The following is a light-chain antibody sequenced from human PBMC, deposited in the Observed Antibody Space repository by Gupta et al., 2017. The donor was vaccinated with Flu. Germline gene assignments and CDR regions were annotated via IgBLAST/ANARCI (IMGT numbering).Light chain of an antibody. J-gene: IGKJ1*01. CDR2: AAS. CDR1: QTINIY. V-gene: IGKV1-39*01. Sequence: SAXXGDRVTITCRASQTINIYLHWYQQRPGKAPKLLIYAASTLQSGVPSRFSGSGSGTDFTLTISSLQPEDFASYYCQQSYSYPRTFGQGTKVEIK. CDR3: QQSYSYPRT.